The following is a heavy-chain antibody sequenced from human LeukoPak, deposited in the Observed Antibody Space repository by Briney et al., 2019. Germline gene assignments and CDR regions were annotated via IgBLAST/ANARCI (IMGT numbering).Heavy chain of an antibody. CDR1: GFNFSSYA. CDR2: ISRNGGDT. V-gene: IGHV3-64*01. J-gene: IGHJ4*02. Sequence: GGSLRLSCTASGFNFSSYAMHWVRQGPGKGLEFVSAISRNGGDTSYGNSVRGRFIISRDNSKSTVYLQMGSLRSEDAGVYYCARIPEYWGQGTLVAASS. CDR3: ARIPEY.